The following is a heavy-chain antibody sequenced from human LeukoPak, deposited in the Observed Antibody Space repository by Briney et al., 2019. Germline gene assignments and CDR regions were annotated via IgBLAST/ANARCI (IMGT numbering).Heavy chain of an antibody. V-gene: IGHV3-21*01. CDR1: GFTFNSYT. Sequence: GGSLRLSCTAAGFTFNSYTMNWVRQAQGKGLEWVSSISGGSFHIYYADSLKGRFTISRDDAKSSLYLQLNSLRAEDTAVYYCARDRGTSGRYDGLDVWGQGTTVSVSS. J-gene: IGHJ6*02. CDR3: ARDRGTSGRYDGLDV. CDR2: ISGGSFHI. D-gene: IGHD2-2*01.